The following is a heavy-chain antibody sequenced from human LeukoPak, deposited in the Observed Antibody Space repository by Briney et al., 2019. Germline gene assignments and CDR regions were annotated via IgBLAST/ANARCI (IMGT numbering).Heavy chain of an antibody. Sequence: PGGSLRLSCAPSGFTPSSTYTSWVRPAPGKGLEWVSVIYSGGSPYYADSVKGRFTISRDNSKNTLYLHMNSLRAEDTAVYYCASTFLTTVTTRYYYGMDVWGQGTTVTVSS. CDR2: IYSGGSP. CDR3: ASTFLTTVTTRYYYGMDV. CDR1: GFTPSSTY. D-gene: IGHD4-17*01. V-gene: IGHV3-66*01. J-gene: IGHJ6*02.